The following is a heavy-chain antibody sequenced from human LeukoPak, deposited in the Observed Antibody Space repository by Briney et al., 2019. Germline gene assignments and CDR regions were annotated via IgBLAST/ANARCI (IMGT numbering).Heavy chain of an antibody. J-gene: IGHJ4*02. D-gene: IGHD2-8*01. Sequence: GGSLRLSCVVSGISLSNYGMTWVRQAPGKGLEWVSYISERGGSITYADSVKGRFTISRDTSLNTLYLQMNNLRAEDTAVYFCAKRGVVIRGILLIGYHQEAYHYDFWGQGVLVPSPQ. CDR3: AKRGVVIRGILLIGYHQEAYHYDF. CDR2: ISERGGSI. CDR1: GISLSNYG. V-gene: IGHV3-23*01.